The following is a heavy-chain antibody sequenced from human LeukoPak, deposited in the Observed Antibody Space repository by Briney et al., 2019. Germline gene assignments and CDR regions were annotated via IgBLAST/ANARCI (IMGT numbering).Heavy chain of an antibody. CDR2: INHSGST. J-gene: IGHJ4*02. V-gene: IGHV4-34*01. D-gene: IGHD6-13*01. CDR1: GGSFSGYY. Sequence: PSETLSLTCAVYGGSFSGYYWSWIRQPPGKGLEWIGEINHSGSTNYNPSLKSRVTISVDTSKNQFSLKLSSVTAADTAVYYCARDGGNIAAPSYWGQGTLVTVSS. CDR3: ARDGGNIAAPSY.